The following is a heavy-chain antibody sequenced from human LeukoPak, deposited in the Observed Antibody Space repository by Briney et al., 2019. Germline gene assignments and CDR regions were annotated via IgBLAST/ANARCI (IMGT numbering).Heavy chain of an antibody. CDR1: GFTFSSYA. V-gene: IGHV3-23*01. Sequence: GGSLRLSCAASGFTFSSYAMSWVRQPPGKGLEWVSVISSSGATTYYPDSVKGRFTISRDNSKNTLYLQMNSLRAEDTAVYYCAKIIVPAARYYYGMDVWGQGTTVTVSS. CDR2: ISSSGATT. J-gene: IGHJ6*02. CDR3: AKIIVPAARYYYGMDV. D-gene: IGHD2-2*01.